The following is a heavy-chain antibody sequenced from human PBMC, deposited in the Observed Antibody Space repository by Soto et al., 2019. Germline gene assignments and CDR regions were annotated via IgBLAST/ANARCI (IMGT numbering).Heavy chain of an antibody. D-gene: IGHD3-10*01. Sequence: SSETLSLTCIVSGGSITRRSSYWAWIRQPPGKGLEWVGTFYDGNTYHNPSPRSRITIAVDTSKNQFSLKLNSVAAADTAFYYCATTRGLAVGGSFDYWGQGMLVTVSS. CDR3: ATTRGLAVGGSFDY. V-gene: IGHV4-39*01. CDR2: FYDGNT. CDR1: GGSITRRSSY. J-gene: IGHJ4*02.